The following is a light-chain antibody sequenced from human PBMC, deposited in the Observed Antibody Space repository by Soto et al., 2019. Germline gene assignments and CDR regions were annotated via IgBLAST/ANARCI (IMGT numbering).Light chain of an antibody. CDR1: SSDVGGYNY. V-gene: IGLV2-14*01. J-gene: IGLJ1*01. CDR2: DVR. Sequence: QSVLTQPASVSGSPGQSITSCCTGASSDVGGYNYVSWYQQHPGKAPKLMIYDVRNRPSGVSNRFSGSKSVNTASLTISGLQAEDEADYYCSSYTTISTYVFGNGTKVTVL. CDR3: SSYTTISTYV.